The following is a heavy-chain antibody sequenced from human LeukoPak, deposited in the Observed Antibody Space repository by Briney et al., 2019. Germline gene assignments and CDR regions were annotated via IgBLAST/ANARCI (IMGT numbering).Heavy chain of an antibody. CDR1: GDSMTSYY. CDR2: IYYSGTS. J-gene: IGHJ3*02. CDR3: ARHDQVSTSSPKFNDAFDI. V-gene: IGHV4-59*08. D-gene: IGHD2-2*01. Sequence: SEALSLTCTVSGDSMTSYYWSWIRQPPGKGLEWIGNIYYSGTSNYNPSLRSRVTISEDTSKNQFSLELNSVTVADTAVYYCARHDQVSTSSPKFNDAFDIWGQGTMVTVSS.